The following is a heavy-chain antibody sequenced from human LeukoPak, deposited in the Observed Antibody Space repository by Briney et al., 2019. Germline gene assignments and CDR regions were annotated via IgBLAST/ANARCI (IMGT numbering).Heavy chain of an antibody. CDR1: GFTFSSYA. Sequence: GGSLRLPCAASGFTFSSYAMHWVRQAPGKGLEWVAVISYDGSNKYYADSVKGRFTISRDNSKNTLYLQMNSLRAEDTAVYYCARKWELLSDYWGQGTLVTVSS. CDR3: ARKWELLSDY. V-gene: IGHV3-30-3*01. D-gene: IGHD1-26*01. CDR2: ISYDGSNK. J-gene: IGHJ4*02.